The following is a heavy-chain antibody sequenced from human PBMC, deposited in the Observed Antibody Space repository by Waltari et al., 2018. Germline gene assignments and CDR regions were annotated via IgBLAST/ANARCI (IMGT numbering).Heavy chain of an antibody. D-gene: IGHD6-6*01. V-gene: IGHV4-39*02. Sequence: QLQLQESGPGLVKPSETLSLTCTVSGDPISNDNYHWAWVGQPPGKGLEWIGSIYYNGNTYYSPSLKSRVTISVDTSKNQFSLRLSSVTAADTAVYYCTTEYSSSSAYWGQGTLVTVSS. CDR1: GDPISNDNYH. CDR3: TTEYSSSSAY. J-gene: IGHJ4*02. CDR2: IYYNGNT.